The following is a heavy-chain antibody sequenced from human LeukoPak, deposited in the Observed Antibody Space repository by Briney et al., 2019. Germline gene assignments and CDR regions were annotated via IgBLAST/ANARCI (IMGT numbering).Heavy chain of an antibody. V-gene: IGHV3-23*01. J-gene: IGHJ4*02. Sequence: GGSLRLSCAASGFTFSSYAMSWVRQAPGKGLEWVSAISGSGGSTYYADSVKGRFTISRDNSKNTMYLQMNSLRAEDTAVYYCAKDERTTVTTGYFDYWGQGTLVTVSS. D-gene: IGHD4-17*01. CDR1: GFTFSSYA. CDR2: ISGSGGST. CDR3: AKDERTTVTTGYFDY.